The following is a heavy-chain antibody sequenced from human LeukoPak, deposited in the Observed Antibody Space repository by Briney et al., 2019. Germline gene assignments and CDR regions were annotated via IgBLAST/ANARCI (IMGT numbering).Heavy chain of an antibody. V-gene: IGHV1-24*01. CDR3: ATDRDDYGGNGLHY. CDR2: FDPEDGET. J-gene: IGHJ4*02. CDR1: GFTFSSYA. D-gene: IGHD4-23*01. Sequence: SGGSLRLSCAASGFTFSSYAMSWVRQAPGKGLEWMGGFDPEDGETIYAQKFQGRVTMTEDTSTDTAYMELSSLRSEDTAVYYCATDRDDYGGNGLHYWGQGTLVTVSS.